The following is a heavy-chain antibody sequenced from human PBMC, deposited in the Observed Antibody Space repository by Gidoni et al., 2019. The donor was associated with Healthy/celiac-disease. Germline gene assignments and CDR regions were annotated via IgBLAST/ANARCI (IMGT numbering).Heavy chain of an antibody. CDR1: GFTFSSYW. Sequence: EVQLVESGGGVVQPGGSLRLSCAASGFTFSSYWMSWVRQAPGKVLEWVANIKQDGSEKYYVDSVKGRFTLSRDNAKNSLYLQMHSLRAEDTAVYYCAREGDQNLGAMIVVASYYFDYWGQGTLVTVSS. J-gene: IGHJ4*02. CDR3: AREGDQNLGAMIVVASYYFDY. D-gene: IGHD3-22*01. CDR2: IKQDGSEK. V-gene: IGHV3-7*03.